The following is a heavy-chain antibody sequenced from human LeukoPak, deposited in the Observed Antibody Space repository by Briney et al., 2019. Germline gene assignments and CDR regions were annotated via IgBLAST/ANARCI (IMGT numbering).Heavy chain of an antibody. V-gene: IGHV1-18*01. CDR1: GYTFTSYG. Sequence: GASVKVSFKASGYTFTSYGISWVRQAPGQGLEWMAWISAYNGNTNYAQEFQGRVTMTTDTSTSTAYMELRSLRSDGTAVYYCARVPFLTGSGSPDYWGQGTLVTVSS. CDR3: ARVPFLTGSGSPDY. J-gene: IGHJ4*02. CDR2: ISAYNGNT. D-gene: IGHD3-10*01.